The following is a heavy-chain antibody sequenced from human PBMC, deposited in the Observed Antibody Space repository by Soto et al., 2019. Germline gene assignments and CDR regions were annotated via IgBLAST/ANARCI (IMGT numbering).Heavy chain of an antibody. V-gene: IGHV4-30-4*01. Sequence: QVQLQESGPGLVKPSQTLSLTCTVSGGTISSGDYHWSWIRQPPGKGLEWIGNIHNSGNIYYKPSLKSRLARSVDTSKNQFSLTLSSVTAADTAVYFCARVTILISRFSSGFDPWGQGTLVTVSS. J-gene: IGHJ5*02. D-gene: IGHD3-3*01. CDR2: IHNSGNI. CDR3: ARVTILISRFSSGFDP. CDR1: GGTISSGDYH.